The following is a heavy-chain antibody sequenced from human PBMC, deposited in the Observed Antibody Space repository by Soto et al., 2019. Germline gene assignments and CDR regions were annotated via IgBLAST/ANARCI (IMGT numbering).Heavy chain of an antibody. CDR2: ISYDGGLQ. Sequence: QAQLVESGGGVVQPGRSLRLSCAASGFTFSSYGMHWVRQAPGTGLEWVAVISYDGGLQHYADSVKGRFTISRDNSKNMGLRQMNSRRAEDTAVYYCVSERGYGHASVPYSWGQGTLVSVSS. CDR1: GFTFSSYG. V-gene: IGHV3-30*03. D-gene: IGHD5-18*01. CDR3: VSERGYGHASVPYS. J-gene: IGHJ4*02.